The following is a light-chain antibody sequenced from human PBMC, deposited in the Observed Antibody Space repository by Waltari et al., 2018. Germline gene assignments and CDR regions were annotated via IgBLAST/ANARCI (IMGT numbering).Light chain of an antibody. V-gene: IGLV1-44*01. CDR1: ASNIGGNS. J-gene: IGLJ3*02. CDR3: ASWDDSLNGHWV. CDR2: RSD. Sequence: QSVLTQPPSASGTPGQRVTSSGSGSASNIGGNSVNWHQQPPGKAPNLRTDRSDQRHSGVPDRFSASKTGTSASLAISGLQSEDEADYFCASWDDSLNGHWVFGGGTKVTVL.